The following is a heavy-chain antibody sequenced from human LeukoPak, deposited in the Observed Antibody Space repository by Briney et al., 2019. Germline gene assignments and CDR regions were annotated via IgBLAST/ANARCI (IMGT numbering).Heavy chain of an antibody. Sequence: ASVKVSCKASGYTFTSCYMHWVRQAPGQGLEWMGIINPSGGSTSYAQKFQGRVTMTRDTSTSTVYMELSSLRSEDTAVYYCARTVDFWSGYYAFDYWGQGTLVTVSS. V-gene: IGHV1-46*01. CDR3: ARTVDFWSGYYAFDY. J-gene: IGHJ4*02. CDR2: INPSGGST. CDR1: GYTFTSCY. D-gene: IGHD3-3*01.